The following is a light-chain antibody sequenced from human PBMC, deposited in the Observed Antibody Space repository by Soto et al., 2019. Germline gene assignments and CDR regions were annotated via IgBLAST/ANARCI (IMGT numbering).Light chain of an antibody. V-gene: IGKV1-33*01. Sequence: DIQMTQSPSSLSASVGDRVTITCQASQDISKSLNWYQQKPGQAPKLLIYLTSNLERGVPSRVSGSGSGTHFSLTISSLQPADFATYFCQQYDSVPYTFGQGTMLDMK. CDR3: QQYDSVPYT. CDR1: QDISKS. J-gene: IGKJ2*01. CDR2: LTS.